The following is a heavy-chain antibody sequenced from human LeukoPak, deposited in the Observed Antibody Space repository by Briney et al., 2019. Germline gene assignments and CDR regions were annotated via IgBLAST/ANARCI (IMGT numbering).Heavy chain of an antibody. CDR3: ARLYSRGYSYGPNPYFDY. CDR2: IYYSGST. Sequence: KPSETLSLTCAVSGGSISSSSYYWGWIRQPPGKGLEWIGSIYYSGSTYYNPSLKSRVTISVDTSKNQFSLKLSSVTAADTAVYYCARLYSRGYSYGPNPYFDYWGQGTLVTVSS. V-gene: IGHV4-39*01. J-gene: IGHJ4*02. D-gene: IGHD5-18*01. CDR1: GGSISSSSYY.